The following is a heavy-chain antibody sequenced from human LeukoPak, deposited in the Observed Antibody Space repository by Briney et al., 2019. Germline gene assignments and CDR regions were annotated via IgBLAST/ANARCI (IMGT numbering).Heavy chain of an antibody. J-gene: IGHJ4*02. D-gene: IGHD1-26*01. V-gene: IGHV3-53*01. CDR1: GFTVSSNY. CDR2: IYSDGAT. Sequence: GGSLRLSCAASGFTVSSNYMSWVRQAQGTGLEWVSIIYSDGATYYADSVKGRFTISRDNSKNTLYLQMSSLRAEDTAVYYCARVLGGAWYYFDSGGRGTQVTVSS. CDR3: ARVLGGAWYYFDS.